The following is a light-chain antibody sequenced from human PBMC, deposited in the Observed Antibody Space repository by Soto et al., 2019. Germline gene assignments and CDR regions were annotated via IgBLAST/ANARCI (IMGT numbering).Light chain of an antibody. CDR1: QGISSY. J-gene: IGKJ4*01. CDR3: QQLNSYPFT. Sequence: DIQLTQSPSFLSASVGERVTITCRASQGISSYLAWYQPKPGKAPKLLIYAASTLKSGVPSRFSGSGSGTEFTLTISSLQPEDFATYYCQQLNSYPFTFGGGTKVEIK. CDR2: AAS. V-gene: IGKV1-9*01.